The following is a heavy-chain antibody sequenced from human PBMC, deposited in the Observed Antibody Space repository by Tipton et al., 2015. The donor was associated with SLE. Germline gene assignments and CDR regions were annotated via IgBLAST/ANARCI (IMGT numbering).Heavy chain of an antibody. V-gene: IGHV6-1*01. D-gene: IGHD6-13*01. CDR1: GASVSSNSAA. J-gene: IGHJ4*02. Sequence: GLVKPSQTPSLTCAIFGASVSSNSAAWDWIRQSPSRGLEWLGRTYYRSRWYRDYAVSVKSRISIDADTSKNQISLQLNSVTPEDTAVYYCTRDSSISTGGDDFDYWGQGTLVTVSS. CDR2: TYYRSRWYR. CDR3: TRDSSISTGGDDFDY.